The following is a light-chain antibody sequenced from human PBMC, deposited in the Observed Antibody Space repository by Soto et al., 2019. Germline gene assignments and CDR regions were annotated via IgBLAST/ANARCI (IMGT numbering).Light chain of an antibody. CDR3: SSYTSSSTLEV. J-gene: IGLJ1*01. V-gene: IGLV2-14*01. Sequence: QSDLNHPAPRSGVPRQSVTISCTGNSRDVGGYNYVSWYQQHPGKAPKLMIYDVSNRPSGVSNRFSGSKSGNTASLTISGLQAEDEADYYCSSYTSSSTLEVFGTGTKVTVL. CDR1: SRDVGGYNY. CDR2: DVS.